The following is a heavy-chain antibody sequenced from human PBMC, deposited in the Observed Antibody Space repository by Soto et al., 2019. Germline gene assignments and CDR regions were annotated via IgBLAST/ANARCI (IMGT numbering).Heavy chain of an antibody. D-gene: IGHD3-3*01. CDR2: IYYSGTT. CDR3: ARRSGYSDFWSGSENSFDF. CDR1: GGSISSNSYY. Sequence: QLQLLESGPGLVKPSETLSLTCTVSGGSISSNSYYWGWIRQPPGKGLEWIGCIYYSGTTYYNPSLRSRVTIPIDTSKNQFSLKRSSVTVADTAIYYCARRSGYSDFWSGSENSFDFWGQGTLVTVSS. J-gene: IGHJ4*02. V-gene: IGHV4-39*01.